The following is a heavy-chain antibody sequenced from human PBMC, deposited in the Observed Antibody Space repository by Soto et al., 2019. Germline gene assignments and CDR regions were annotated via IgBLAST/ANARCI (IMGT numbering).Heavy chain of an antibody. D-gene: IGHD2-8*01. CDR1: GGSIAGSGHS. CDR2: WWHSGST. Sequence: PSETLSLTCTVSGGSIAGSGHSWAWIRQPPGKGLEWIGCWWHSGSTYYNPSLMSRVTISVDTSKNQFSLRLSSVTAADTAVYYCARRYCTSGICYFMDVWDKGTTVTVSS. J-gene: IGHJ6*03. V-gene: IGHV4-39*01. CDR3: ARRYCTSGICYFMDV.